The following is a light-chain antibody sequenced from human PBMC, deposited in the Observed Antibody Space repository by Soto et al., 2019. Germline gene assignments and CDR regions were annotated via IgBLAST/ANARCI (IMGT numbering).Light chain of an antibody. CDR3: QQYDTSTGT. Sequence: ENVFTQSPGTLSLSPGEKATLPRRASQSVSSNSLAWFQQKPGQAPRLLISGASSRATGIPDRFSGSGSGTDFTLTISRLEPEDFAVYYCQQYDTSTGTFGQGTKVDIK. CDR1: QSVSSNS. J-gene: IGKJ1*01. CDR2: GAS. V-gene: IGKV3-20*01.